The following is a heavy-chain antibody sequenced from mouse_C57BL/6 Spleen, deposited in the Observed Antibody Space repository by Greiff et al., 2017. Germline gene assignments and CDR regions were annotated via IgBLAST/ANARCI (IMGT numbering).Heavy chain of an antibody. Sequence: EVQVVESGEGLVKPGGSLKLSCAASGFTFSSYAMSWVRQTPEKRLEWVAYISSGGDYIYYADTVKGRFTISRDNARNTLYLQMSSLKSEDTAMYYCTRDIDSSGYRNFDVWGTGTTVTVSS. CDR2: ISSGGDYI. J-gene: IGHJ1*03. D-gene: IGHD3-2*02. CDR1: GFTFSSYA. V-gene: IGHV5-9-1*02. CDR3: TRDIDSSGYRNFDV.